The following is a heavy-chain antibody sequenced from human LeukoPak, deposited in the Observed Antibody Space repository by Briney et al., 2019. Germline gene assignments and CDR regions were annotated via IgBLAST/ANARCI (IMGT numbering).Heavy chain of an antibody. V-gene: IGHV3-20*04. CDR2: INWNGGST. D-gene: IGHD1-26*01. CDR3: ARSVVGATALHFDY. Sequence: GGSLRLSCAASGFTFDDYGMSWVRQAPGKGLEWVSGINWNGGSTGYADSVKGRFTISRDNAKNSLYLQMNSLRAEDTALYYCARSVVGATALHFDYWGQGTLVTVSS. J-gene: IGHJ4*02. CDR1: GFTFDDYG.